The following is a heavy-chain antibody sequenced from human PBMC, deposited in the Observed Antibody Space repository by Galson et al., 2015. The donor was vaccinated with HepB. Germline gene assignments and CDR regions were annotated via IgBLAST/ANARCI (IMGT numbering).Heavy chain of an antibody. CDR3: AKRGGSYLGVVDY. Sequence: SLRLSCAASGFTFSSYAMSWVRQAPGKGLEWVSAISGSGGSTYYADSVKGRFTISRDNSKNTLYLQMNSMRAEDTAVYYCAKRGGSYLGVVDYWGQGTLVTVSS. D-gene: IGHD1-26*01. CDR2: ISGSGGST. CDR1: GFTFSSYA. J-gene: IGHJ4*02. V-gene: IGHV3-23*01.